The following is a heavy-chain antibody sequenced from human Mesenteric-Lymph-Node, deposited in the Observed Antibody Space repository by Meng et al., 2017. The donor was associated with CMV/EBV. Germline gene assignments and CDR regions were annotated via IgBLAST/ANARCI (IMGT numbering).Heavy chain of an antibody. J-gene: IGHJ3*02. CDR1: GFLLSDYT. CDR3: ARERRERWLQYPHDAFDI. V-gene: IGHV3-21*01. Sequence: GESLKISCAASGFLLSDYTMNWVRQAPGTGLEWVSSISSSGSFIYYADSVRGRFTISKDNAKNSLYLQMNSLRAEDTAVYYCARERRERWLQYPHDAFDIWGQGTMVTVSS. D-gene: IGHD5-24*01. CDR2: ISSSGSFI.